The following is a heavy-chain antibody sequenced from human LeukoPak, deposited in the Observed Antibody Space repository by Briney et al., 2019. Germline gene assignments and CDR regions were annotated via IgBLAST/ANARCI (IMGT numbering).Heavy chain of an antibody. CDR1: GFTFSSYA. CDR2: ISGSGGST. J-gene: IGHJ4*02. D-gene: IGHD3-22*01. CDR3: AKTSRRNYYDSSGYYLTPDIYLFDY. V-gene: IGHV3-23*01. Sequence: GGSLRLSCAASGFTFSSYAMSWVRQAPGEGMEWVSAISGSGGSTYYADSVKGRFTISRDNSKNTLYLQMNSLRAEDTAVYYCAKTSRRNYYDSSGYYLTPDIYLFDYWGQGTLVTVSS.